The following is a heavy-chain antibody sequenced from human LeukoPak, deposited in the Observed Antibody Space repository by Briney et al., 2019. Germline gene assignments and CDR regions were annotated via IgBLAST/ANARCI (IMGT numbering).Heavy chain of an antibody. CDR2: IYYNGDT. CDR1: GDSITGYS. Sequence: SETLSLTCSVSGDSITGYSWSWIRQTPGKGLEWIGYIYYNGDTHYNPSLNSRLSMSVDTPKKQFSLNLRSVTAADTAVYYCAREGATRAFDIWGQGTMVTVSS. V-gene: IGHV4-59*01. D-gene: IGHD1-26*01. J-gene: IGHJ3*02. CDR3: AREGATRAFDI.